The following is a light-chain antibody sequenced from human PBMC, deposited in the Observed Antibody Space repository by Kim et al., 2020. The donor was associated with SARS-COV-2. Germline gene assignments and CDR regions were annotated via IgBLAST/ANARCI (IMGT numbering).Light chain of an antibody. J-gene: IGKJ1*01. Sequence: DRVTITCRASQDIANSLAWYQPKPGKVPQVLIYAASTLQSGVPSRFSGSGSGTEFTLTIDSLQTEDVATYYCQKYNSAPWTFGPGTKVDIK. V-gene: IGKV1-27*01. CDR3: QKYNSAPWT. CDR2: AAS. CDR1: QDIANS.